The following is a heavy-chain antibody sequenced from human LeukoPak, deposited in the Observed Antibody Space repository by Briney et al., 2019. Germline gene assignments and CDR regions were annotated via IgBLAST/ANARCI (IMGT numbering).Heavy chain of an antibody. CDR3: AKDARGSYYANLYYYYGMDV. CDR2: ISSSSSYI. CDR1: GFTFSSYS. Sequence: GGSLRLSCAASGFTFSSYSMNWVRQAPGKGLEWVSSISSSSSYIYYADSVKGRFTISRDNSKNTLYLQMNSLRAEDTAVYYCAKDARGSYYANLYYYYGMDVWGQGTTVTVSS. D-gene: IGHD3-10*01. V-gene: IGHV3-21*01. J-gene: IGHJ6*02.